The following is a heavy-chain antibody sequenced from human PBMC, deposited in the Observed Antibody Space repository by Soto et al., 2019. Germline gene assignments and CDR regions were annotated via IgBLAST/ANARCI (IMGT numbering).Heavy chain of an antibody. CDR1: GFTFSSYW. CDR2: INSDGSST. Sequence: EVQLVESGGGLVQPGGSLRLSCAASGFTFSSYWMHRVRQAPGKGLVWVSRINSDGSSTSYADSVKGRFTISRDNAKNTLYLQMNSLRAEDTAVYYCARVRDDWAAERYFDYWGQGTLVTVSS. CDR3: ARVRDDWAAERYFDY. V-gene: IGHV3-74*01. D-gene: IGHD6-13*01. J-gene: IGHJ4*02.